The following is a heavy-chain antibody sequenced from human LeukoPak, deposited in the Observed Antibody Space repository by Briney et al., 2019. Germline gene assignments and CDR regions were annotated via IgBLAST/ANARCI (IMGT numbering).Heavy chain of an antibody. J-gene: IGHJ3*02. Sequence: GGSLRLSYVAPGFTFDDSGMSWVRQAPGKGLEWVSSISSSSSYIYYADSVKGRFTISRDNAKNSLYLQMNSLRAEDTAVYYCARWDAFDIWGQGTMVTVSS. CDR3: ARWDAFDI. CDR2: ISSSSSYI. V-gene: IGHV3-21*01. CDR1: GFTFDDSG.